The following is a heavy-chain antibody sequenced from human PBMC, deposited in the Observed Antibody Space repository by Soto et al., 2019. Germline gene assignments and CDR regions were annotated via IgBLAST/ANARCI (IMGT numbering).Heavy chain of an antibody. D-gene: IGHD3-22*01. J-gene: IGHJ6*02. Sequence: QVQLVQSGAEVKKPGASVKVSCKVSGYTLTELSMHWVRQAPGKGLEWMGGFDPEDGETIYAQKFQGRVTMTEDTSTDTAYMELSSLRSEDTAVYYCATDLYASSGYSYYYYGMDVWGQGTTVTVSS. CDR1: GYTLTELS. V-gene: IGHV1-24*01. CDR3: ATDLYASSGYSYYYYGMDV. CDR2: FDPEDGET.